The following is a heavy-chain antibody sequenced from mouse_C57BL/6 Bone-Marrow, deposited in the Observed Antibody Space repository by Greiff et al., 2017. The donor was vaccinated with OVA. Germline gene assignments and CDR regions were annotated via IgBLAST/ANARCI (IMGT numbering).Heavy chain of an antibody. Sequence: EVKLVESGGDLVKPGGSLKLSCAASGFTFSSYGMSWVRQTPDKRLEWVATISSGGSYTYYPDRVKGRFPISRDNAKNTLYLQMSSLKSEDTAMYYCARHHYYGSSYVGWFAYWGQGTLVTVSA. CDR2: ISSGGSYT. CDR3: ARHHYYGSSYVGWFAY. V-gene: IGHV5-6*01. J-gene: IGHJ3*01. D-gene: IGHD1-1*01. CDR1: GFTFSSYG.